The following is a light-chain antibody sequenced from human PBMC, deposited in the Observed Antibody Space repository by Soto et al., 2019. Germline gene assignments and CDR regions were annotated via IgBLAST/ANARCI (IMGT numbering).Light chain of an antibody. Sequence: IVLTQSPGTLSLSPGERATLSCRASQSIGDYLAWYQHKPAQAPRLLIYDASKRATGIPARFNGSGSGTDFTLTISSLEPEDFALYYCQQRSSWPIFGGGTKVDIK. V-gene: IGKV3-11*01. CDR3: QQRSSWPI. CDR1: QSIGDY. CDR2: DAS. J-gene: IGKJ4*01.